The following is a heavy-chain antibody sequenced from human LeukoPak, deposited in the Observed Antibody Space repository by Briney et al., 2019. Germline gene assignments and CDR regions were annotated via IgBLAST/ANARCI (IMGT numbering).Heavy chain of an antibody. CDR2: IIPILGIA. J-gene: IGHJ4*02. CDR3: ARGQQLGDFDY. Sequence: GASVKVSCKASGGTFSSYAISWVRQAPGQGLEWMGRIIPILGIANYAQKFQGRVTITADKSTSTAYMELSSLRSEDTAVYYCARGQQLGDFDYWGQGTLVTVSS. D-gene: IGHD6-13*01. V-gene: IGHV1-69*04. CDR1: GGTFSSYA.